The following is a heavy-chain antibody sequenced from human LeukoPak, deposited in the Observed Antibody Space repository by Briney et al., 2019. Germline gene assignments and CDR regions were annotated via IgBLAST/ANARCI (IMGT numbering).Heavy chain of an antibody. Sequence: GGSLRLSCAASGFTFSSFAMDWVRQAPGKGLEWVSAISGSGGSTYYADSVKGRFTISRDNSKNTLYLQMNSLRAEDTAVYYCAKKGLTVTTYYFDYWGQGTLVTVSS. CDR2: ISGSGGST. CDR3: AKKGLTVTTYYFDY. CDR1: GFTFSSFA. D-gene: IGHD4-17*01. J-gene: IGHJ4*02. V-gene: IGHV3-23*01.